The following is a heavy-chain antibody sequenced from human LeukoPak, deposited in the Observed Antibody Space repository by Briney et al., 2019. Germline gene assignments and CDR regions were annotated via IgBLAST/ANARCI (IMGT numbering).Heavy chain of an antibody. CDR1: GGSISSGGYY. Sequence: PSETLSLTCTVSGGSISSGGYYWSWIRQHPGKGLEWIGYIYYSGSTYYNPSLKSRVTISVDTSKNQFSLKLSSVTAADTAVYYCARGQAYGGSCYSKTRKCDAFDIWGQGTMVTVSS. J-gene: IGHJ3*02. D-gene: IGHD2-15*01. CDR2: IYYSGST. V-gene: IGHV4-31*03. CDR3: ARGQAYGGSCYSKTRKCDAFDI.